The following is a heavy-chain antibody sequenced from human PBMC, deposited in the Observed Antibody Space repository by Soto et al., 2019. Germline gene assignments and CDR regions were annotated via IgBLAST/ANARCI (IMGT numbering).Heavy chain of an antibody. J-gene: IGHJ3*01. CDR2: VSPGGDVS. V-gene: IGHV3-23*01. CDR3: VSRAITPTTNWRAFDV. CDR1: GFTFSSFV. D-gene: IGHD1-1*01. Sequence: WVWLRLSCAAAGFTFSSFVMNWVRQAPGKGLEWVSTVSPGGDVSHYTDSVKGRFTISRDNSRTTLHLQMDSLRAQDAAVYFCVSRAITPTTNWRAFDVWDQGTVVAVSS.